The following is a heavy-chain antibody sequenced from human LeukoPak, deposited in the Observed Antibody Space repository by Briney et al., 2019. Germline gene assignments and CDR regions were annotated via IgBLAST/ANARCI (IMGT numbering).Heavy chain of an antibody. Sequence: SETLSLTCTVSGGSISSYYWSWIRQPPGKGLEWIGYIYYSGSTNYNPSLKSRVTISVDTSKNQFSLKLSSVTAADTAVYYCARVSSFYYYYGMDVWGQGTTVTVSS. V-gene: IGHV4-59*01. CDR1: GGSISSYY. J-gene: IGHJ6*02. CDR3: ARVSSFYYYYGMDV. CDR2: IYYSGST.